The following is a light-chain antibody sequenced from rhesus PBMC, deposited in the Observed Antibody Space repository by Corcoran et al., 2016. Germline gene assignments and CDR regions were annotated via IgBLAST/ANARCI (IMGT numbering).Light chain of an antibody. J-gene: IGKJ3*01. Sequence: DIQMTQSPSSLAASVGDRVTITCRARENVNNYLNWYQQKPGKAPKLLIYKASTLQSGVPSRFSGSGSGTVYTFTISGLQPEAVAPSYCRHGYGTPFTFGPRTKLYI. CDR3: RHGYGTPFT. CDR2: KAS. CDR1: ENVNNY. V-gene: IGKV1-74*01.